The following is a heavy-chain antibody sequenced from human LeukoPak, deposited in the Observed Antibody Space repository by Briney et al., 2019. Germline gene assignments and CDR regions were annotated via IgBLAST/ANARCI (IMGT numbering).Heavy chain of an antibody. D-gene: IGHD6-6*01. J-gene: IGHJ4*02. CDR2: IRYDGSNK. V-gene: IGHV3-30*02. CDR3: AKDRYSSSSHFDY. Sequence: GGSLRLSCAASGSTFSSYGMHWVRQAPGRGLEWVAFIRYDGSNKYYADSVKGRFTISRDNSKNTLYLQMNSLRAEDTAVYYCAKDRYSSSSHFDYWGQGTLVTVSS. CDR1: GSTFSSYG.